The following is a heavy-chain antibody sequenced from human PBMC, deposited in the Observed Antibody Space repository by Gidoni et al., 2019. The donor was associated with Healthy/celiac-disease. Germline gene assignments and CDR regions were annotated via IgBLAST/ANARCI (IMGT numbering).Heavy chain of an antibody. D-gene: IGHD6-13*01. J-gene: IGHJ6*02. CDR2: IIPIVGTA. V-gene: IGHV1-69*01. CDR1: GGTFSSYA. Sequence: QVQLVQSGAEVKKPGSSVKVSCKASGGTFSSYAISWVRQATGQGLEWMGGIIPIVGTANYAQKFQGRVTITADESTSTAYMELSSLRSEDTAVYYCARDRGVRQQGKDGMDVWGQGTTVTVSS. CDR3: ARDRGVRQQGKDGMDV.